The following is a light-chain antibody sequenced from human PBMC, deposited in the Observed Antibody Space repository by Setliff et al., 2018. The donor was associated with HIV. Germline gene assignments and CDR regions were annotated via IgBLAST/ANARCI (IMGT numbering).Light chain of an antibody. V-gene: IGLV1-36*01. Sequence: VLTQPPSVSEAPRQRVTISCSGSSSNIEKNAVNWYQQVPGKAPKLLIYYDDLLPSGVSNRFSGSKSGNTASLTISGLQAEDESDYYCSSYTKSVTYVVFGGGTKVTVL. J-gene: IGLJ2*01. CDR1: SSNIEKNA. CDR2: YDD. CDR3: SSYTKSVTYVV.